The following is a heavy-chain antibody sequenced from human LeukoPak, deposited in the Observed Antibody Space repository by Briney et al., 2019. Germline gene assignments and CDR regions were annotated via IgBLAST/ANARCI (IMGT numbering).Heavy chain of an antibody. CDR1: GFTFSSYS. CDR3: ARTMVRGVGGMDV. CDR2: ISSSSNTI. V-gene: IGHV3-48*01. D-gene: IGHD3-10*01. J-gene: IGHJ6*02. Sequence: GGSLRLSCAASGFTFSSYSMNWVRQAPGKGLEWVSYISSSSNTIYYADSVKGRFTISRDNAKNSLYLQMNSLGADDTAVYYCARTMVRGVGGMDVWGQGTTVTVSS.